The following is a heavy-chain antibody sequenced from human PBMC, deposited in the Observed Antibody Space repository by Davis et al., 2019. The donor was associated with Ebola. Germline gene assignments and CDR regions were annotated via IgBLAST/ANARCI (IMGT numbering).Heavy chain of an antibody. V-gene: IGHV5-51*01. D-gene: IGHD3/OR15-3a*01. CDR3: ARGLSLGRTFDV. CDR2: IFPGDSDT. Sequence: GESLKISCKASGYSFTSYWIVWVRQMPGKGLECMGIIFPGDSDTRYSPSFQGQVTISADKSISTAYLQWNSLKASDTAMYYCARGLSLGRTFDVRGQGTMVTVSS. CDR1: GYSFTSYW. J-gene: IGHJ3*01.